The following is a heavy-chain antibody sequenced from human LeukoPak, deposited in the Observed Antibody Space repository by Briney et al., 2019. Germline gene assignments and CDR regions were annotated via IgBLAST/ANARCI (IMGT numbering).Heavy chain of an antibody. CDR3: ARDKYSGSWYGAFDI. CDR1: GGSMSSHY. CDR2: IYDSGST. V-gene: IGHV4-59*11. J-gene: IGHJ3*02. Sequence: ASETLSLTCTVSGGSMSSHYWNWIRQPPGKGLEWIGYIYDSGSTKYNPSLKSRVTISIDTSKNQFCLKVTSATAADTAVYYCARDKYSGSWYGAFDIWGQETMVTVSS. D-gene: IGHD6-13*01.